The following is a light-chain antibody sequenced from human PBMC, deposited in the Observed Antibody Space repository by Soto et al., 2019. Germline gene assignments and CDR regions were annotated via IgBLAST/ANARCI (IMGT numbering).Light chain of an antibody. CDR1: QSVTSNY. Sequence: EVVLTQSPGTVSLSPGERATLSFRASQSVTSNYLAWYQQKPGQAPRLLIYDASSRATGIPDRFSGSGSGTDFTLSISRLEPEDFAVYYCHQYGSSITWTFGQGTKVEIK. CDR2: DAS. V-gene: IGKV3-20*01. J-gene: IGKJ1*01. CDR3: HQYGSSITWT.